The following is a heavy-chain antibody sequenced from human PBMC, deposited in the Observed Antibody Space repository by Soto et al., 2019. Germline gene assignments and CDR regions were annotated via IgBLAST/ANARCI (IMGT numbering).Heavy chain of an antibody. D-gene: IGHD4-17*01. CDR1: GFTFSSYG. Sequence: PGGSLRLSCAASGFTFSSYGMHWVRQAPGKGLEWVAVISYDGSNKYYADSVKGRFTISRDNSKNTLYLQMNSLRAEDTAVYYCAKDLSDYGDYVRLVYYYGMDVWGQGPTVTVSS. V-gene: IGHV3-30*18. CDR3: AKDLSDYGDYVRLVYYYGMDV. CDR2: ISYDGSNK. J-gene: IGHJ6*02.